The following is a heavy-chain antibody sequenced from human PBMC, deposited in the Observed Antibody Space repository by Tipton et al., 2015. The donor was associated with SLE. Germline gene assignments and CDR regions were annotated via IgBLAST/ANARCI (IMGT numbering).Heavy chain of an antibody. CDR2: INHSGST. D-gene: IGHD4-11*01. J-gene: IGHJ4*02. V-gene: IGHV4-34*01. CDR1: GGSFSDYY. CDR3: ARVMTTGTLGD. Sequence: LRLSCAVYGGSFSDYYWTWIRQPPGKGLEWIGEINHSGSTNYNPSLKSRVTISVNTSKNQFSLKLSSVTAADTAVYYCARVMTTGTLGDWGQGTLVTVSS.